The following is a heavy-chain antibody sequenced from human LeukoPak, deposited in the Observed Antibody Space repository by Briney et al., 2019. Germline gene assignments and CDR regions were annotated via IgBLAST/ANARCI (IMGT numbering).Heavy chain of an antibody. V-gene: IGHV3-23*01. CDR2: ISGSGGST. Sequence: GGSLRLSCAASGFTFSSYAMSWVRQAPGKGLEWVSAISGSGGSTYYADSVKGRFTISRDNSKNTLYLQMNSLRAEDTAVYYCARGGYYDSSGYYKAFDIWGQGTMVTVSS. CDR3: ARGGYYDSSGYYKAFDI. CDR1: GFTFSSYA. J-gene: IGHJ3*02. D-gene: IGHD3-22*01.